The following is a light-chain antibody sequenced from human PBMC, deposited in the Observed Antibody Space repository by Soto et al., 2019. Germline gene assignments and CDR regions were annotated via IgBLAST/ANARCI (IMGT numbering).Light chain of an antibody. CDR1: SSNFGNDY. J-gene: IGLJ3*02. Sequence: QSVLTQPPSASGTPGQKVSISCSGSSSNFGNDYVYWYRQLPGTAPKPLIYRNNQRPSEVPDRFSASKSGTSASLAINGLRSEDEADYYCAAWDDSLSVVFGGGTKLTVL. CDR3: AAWDDSLSVV. V-gene: IGLV1-47*01. CDR2: RNN.